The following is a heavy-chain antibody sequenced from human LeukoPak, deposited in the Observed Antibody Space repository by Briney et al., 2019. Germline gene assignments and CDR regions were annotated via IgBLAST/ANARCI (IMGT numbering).Heavy chain of an antibody. J-gene: IGHJ4*02. D-gene: IGHD2-15*01. CDR1: GGSISSYY. CDR2: IYYSGST. Sequence: SETLSLTCTVSGGSISSYYWSWIRQPPGKGLEWIGYIYYSGSTNYNPSLKSRVTISVDTSKNKFSLKLSSVTAADTAVYYCARHCSGGSCYDYWGQGTLVTVSS. CDR3: ARHCSGGSCYDY. V-gene: IGHV4-59*01.